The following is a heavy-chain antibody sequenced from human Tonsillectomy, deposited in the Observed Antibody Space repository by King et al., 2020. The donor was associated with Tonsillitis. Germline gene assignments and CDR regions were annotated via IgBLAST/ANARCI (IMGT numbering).Heavy chain of an antibody. CDR1: GFTFSAYS. CDR3: ATDRIWAFDY. V-gene: IGHV3-48*01. J-gene: IGHJ4*02. D-gene: IGHD7-27*01. Sequence: VQLVESGGGLVQPGGSLRLSCAASGFTFSAYSMNWVRQAPGKGLEWASYISSSSTFVWYADSVKGRFTISRDNAENSLYLEMNSLRAEDTAVYYCATDRIWAFDYWGPGILVSASS. CDR2: ISSSSTFV.